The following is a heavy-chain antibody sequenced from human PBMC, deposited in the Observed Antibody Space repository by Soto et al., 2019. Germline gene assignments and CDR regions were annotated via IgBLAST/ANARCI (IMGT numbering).Heavy chain of an antibody. D-gene: IGHD3-3*01. CDR2: IYYSGST. J-gene: IGHJ5*02. V-gene: IGHV4-39*01. Sequence: ETLSLTCTVSGGSISSSSYYWGWIRQPPGKGLEWIGSIYYSGSTYYNPSLKSRVAISVDTSKNQFSLKLSSVTAADTAVYYCARGLRITIFGVVIITPWFDPWGQGTLVTVSS. CDR1: GGSISSSSYY. CDR3: ARGLRITIFGVVIITPWFDP.